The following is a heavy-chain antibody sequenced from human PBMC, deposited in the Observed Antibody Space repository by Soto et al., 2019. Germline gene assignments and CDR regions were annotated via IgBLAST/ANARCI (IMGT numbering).Heavy chain of an antibody. CDR3: ARVRGSGWSEYYHYYYGMDV. Sequence: SETLSLTCAVYGGSFSGYYWSWIRQPPGKGLEWIGEINHSGSTNYNPSHKSRVTITVDTSKNQFSMKLSSVTAADTAVYYCARVRGSGWSEYYHYYYGMDVWGQGTTVTVSS. V-gene: IGHV4-34*01. CDR1: GGSFSGYY. J-gene: IGHJ6*02. CDR2: INHSGST. D-gene: IGHD6-19*01.